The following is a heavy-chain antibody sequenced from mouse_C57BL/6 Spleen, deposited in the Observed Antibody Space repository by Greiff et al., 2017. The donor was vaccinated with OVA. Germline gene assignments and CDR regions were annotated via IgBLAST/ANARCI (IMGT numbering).Heavy chain of an antibody. J-gene: IGHJ4*01. CDR1: GFNIKDYY. D-gene: IGHD2-1*01. CDR2: IDPEDGDT. V-gene: IGHV14-1*01. Sequence: VQLQQSGAELVRPGASVKLSCTASGFNIKDYYMHWVKQRPEQGLEWIGRIDPEDGDTEYAPKFQGKATMTADTSSNTAYLQLSSLTSEDTAVYYGTAGYYGNPHCYAVDYWGQGTSVTVSS. CDR3: TAGYYGNPHCYAVDY.